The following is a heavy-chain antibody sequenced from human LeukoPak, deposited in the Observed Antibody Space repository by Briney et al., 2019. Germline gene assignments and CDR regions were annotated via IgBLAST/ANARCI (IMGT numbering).Heavy chain of an antibody. CDR1: GSSLSSYY. J-gene: IGHJ4*02. Sequence: SETLSLTCSVSGSSLSSYYWSWIRQPPGKGLEWIGYIYYSGSTNYNPSLKSRVTISVDTSKNQFSLKLSSVTAADTAVYYCARHPLGYYGSGTYYKGGYFDYWGQGTLVTVSS. V-gene: IGHV4-59*08. CDR2: IYYSGST. D-gene: IGHD3-10*01. CDR3: ARHPLGYYGSGTYYKGGYFDY.